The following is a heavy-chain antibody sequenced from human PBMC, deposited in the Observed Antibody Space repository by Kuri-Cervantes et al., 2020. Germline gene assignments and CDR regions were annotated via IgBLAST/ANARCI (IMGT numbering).Heavy chain of an antibody. V-gene: IGHV3-30*04. D-gene: IGHD1-1*01. J-gene: IGHJ4*02. CDR2: ISYDGSNK. CDR3: AKGYLRGPIDD. Sequence: GGSLRLSCTDSGFTFGDYAMNWIRQAPGKGLEWVAVISYDGSNKYYADSVKGRFTISRDNSKNTLYLQMNSLRTEDTAVYYCAKGYLRGPIDDWGQGTLVTVSS. CDR1: GFTFGDYA.